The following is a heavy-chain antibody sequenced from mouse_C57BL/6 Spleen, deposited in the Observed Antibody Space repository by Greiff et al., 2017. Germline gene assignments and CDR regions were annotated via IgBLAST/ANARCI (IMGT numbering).Heavy chain of an antibody. CDR2: IHPNSGST. D-gene: IGHD1-1*01. J-gene: IGHJ1*03. Sequence: QVQLQQPGAELVKPGASVKLSCKASGYTFTSYWMHWVKQRPGQGLEWIGMIHPNSGSTNYNEKFKSKATLTVDKSSSTAYMQLSSLTAEDSAVYYCRTVVGYFDVWGTGTTVTVSS. CDR3: RTVVGYFDV. V-gene: IGHV1-64*01. CDR1: GYTFTSYW.